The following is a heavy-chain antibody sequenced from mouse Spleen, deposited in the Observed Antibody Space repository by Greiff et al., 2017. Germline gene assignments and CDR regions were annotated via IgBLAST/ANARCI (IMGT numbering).Heavy chain of an antibody. J-gene: IGHJ1*03. Sequence: EVQGVESGGGLVKPGGSLKLSCAASGFTFSSYAMSWVRQTPEKRLEWVATISYGGSYTYYPDNVKGRFTISRDNAKNNLYLQMSHLKSEDTAMYYCARGAYYYGSSHWYFDVWGTGTTVTVSS. V-gene: IGHV5-4*01. CDR1: GFTFSSYA. CDR2: ISYGGSYT. CDR3: ARGAYYYGSSHWYFDV. D-gene: IGHD1-1*01.